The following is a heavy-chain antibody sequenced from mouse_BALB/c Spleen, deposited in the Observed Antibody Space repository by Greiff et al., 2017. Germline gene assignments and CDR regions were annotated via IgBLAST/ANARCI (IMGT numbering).Heavy chain of an antibody. J-gene: IGHJ4*01. Sequence: VQLQQSGPELVKPGASVKIPCKAPGYTFTDYNMDWVKQSHGKSLEWIGDINPNNGGTIYNQKFKGKATLTVDKSSSTAYMELRSLTSEDTAVYYCARRGYDGDYYAMDYWGQGTSVTVSS. CDR1: GYTFTDYN. CDR2: INPNNGGT. D-gene: IGHD2-14*01. CDR3: ARRGYDGDYYAMDY. V-gene: IGHV1-18*01.